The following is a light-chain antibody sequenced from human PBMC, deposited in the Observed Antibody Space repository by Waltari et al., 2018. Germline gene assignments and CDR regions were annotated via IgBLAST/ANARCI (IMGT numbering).Light chain of an antibody. CDR3: AVWDDSLSGWV. Sequence: QSVLTQPPSASGTPGQRVTISCSGSSSNIGRDTVNWYQQPPGRAPKLLIYANEPRPSGVPDRFSVSKSGTSASLAISGLRSEDEADYHCAVWDDSLSGWVFGGGTKLTVL. V-gene: IGLV1-44*01. J-gene: IGLJ3*02. CDR2: ANE. CDR1: SSNIGRDT.